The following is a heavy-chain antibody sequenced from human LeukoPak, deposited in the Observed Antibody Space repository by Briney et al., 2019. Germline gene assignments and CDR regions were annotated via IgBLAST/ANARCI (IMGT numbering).Heavy chain of an antibody. CDR1: GFTFSSYA. J-gene: IGHJ4*02. V-gene: IGHV3-23*01. CDR3: ARVGDPDGFDY. D-gene: IGHD2-21*02. CDR2: ISGSGGST. Sequence: GGSLRLSCAASGFTFSSYAMSWVRQAPGKGLEWVSAISGSGGSTYYADSVKGRFTISRDNAKNSLYLQMNSLRAEDTAVYYCARVGDPDGFDYWGQGTLVTVSS.